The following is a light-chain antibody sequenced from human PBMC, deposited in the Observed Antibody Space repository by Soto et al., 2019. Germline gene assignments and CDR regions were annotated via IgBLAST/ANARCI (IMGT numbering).Light chain of an antibody. Sequence: DIRITHSPSSLSSSVLNIFTITCRASQSISTYLNWYQKKPGKAPNLLIYDASRLQSGVPSRFSGSGGGTDFTLSISSVQPEDFATYFCQQSYMDPITFGQGTRLEIK. CDR1: QSISTY. CDR2: DAS. J-gene: IGKJ5*01. CDR3: QQSYMDPIT. V-gene: IGKV1-39*01.